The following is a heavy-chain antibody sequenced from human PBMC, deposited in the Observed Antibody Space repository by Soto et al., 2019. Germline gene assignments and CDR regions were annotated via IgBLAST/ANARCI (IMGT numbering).Heavy chain of an antibody. CDR3: ARHLSSESYYDNY. D-gene: IGHD1-26*01. CDR2: ISSSGSTI. V-gene: IGHV3-48*03. CDR1: GFTFSSYE. Sequence: EVQLVESGGGLVQPGGSLRLSCAASGFTFSSYEMNWVRQAPGKGLEWVSYISSSGSTIYYADSVKGRLTISRDNAKNPPYLQMNSLRAEDKAIYYCARHLSSESYYDNYWGQGTLVTVSS. J-gene: IGHJ4*02.